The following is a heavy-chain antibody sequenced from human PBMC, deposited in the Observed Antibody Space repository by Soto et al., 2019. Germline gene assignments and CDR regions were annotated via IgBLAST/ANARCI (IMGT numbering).Heavy chain of an antibody. Sequence: GASVKVSCKASGGTFGSHGLAWVRQAPGQGLEWMGGFIAMLGTPTYAKKVQGRATITADESLTSSYLELRSLRSEDTAMYFCARGAMANFDYWGQGTVVTVSS. CDR2: FIAMLGTP. D-gene: IGHD5-18*01. V-gene: IGHV1-69*13. CDR1: GGTFGSHG. J-gene: IGHJ4*02. CDR3: ARGAMANFDY.